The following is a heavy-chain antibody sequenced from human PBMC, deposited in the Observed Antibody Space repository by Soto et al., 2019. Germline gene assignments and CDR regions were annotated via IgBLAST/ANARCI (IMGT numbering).Heavy chain of an antibody. CDR3: ASVGGAVTTGLDY. CDR2: ISAYNGNT. Sequence: QVQLVQSGAEVKKPGASVKVSCKASGYTFTSYGISWVRQAPGQGLEWMGWISAYNGNTNHAQKLQGRLPLTTDTSTRTAYMEQRSLRNDDSAVYDCASVGGAVTTGLDYWGQGTLVTVSS. CDR1: GYTFTSYG. D-gene: IGHD4-17*01. J-gene: IGHJ4*02. V-gene: IGHV1-18*01.